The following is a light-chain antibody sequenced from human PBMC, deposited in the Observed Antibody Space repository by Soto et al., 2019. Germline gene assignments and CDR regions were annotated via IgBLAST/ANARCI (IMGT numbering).Light chain of an antibody. Sequence: DIQLTQSPSFLSASVGGRVAITCRASQAISSYLAWYQQKPGKAPELLIYAASTLQSGVPSRFSGSGSGTDFTLTISSLQPDDFATYYCHQLKSYPRTFGQGTKLEI. CDR3: HQLKSYPRT. CDR2: AAS. V-gene: IGKV1-9*01. CDR1: QAISSY. J-gene: IGKJ2*01.